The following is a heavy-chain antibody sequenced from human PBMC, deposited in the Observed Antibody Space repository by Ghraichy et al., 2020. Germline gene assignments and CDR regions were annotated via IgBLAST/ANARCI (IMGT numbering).Heavy chain of an antibody. V-gene: IGHV3-23*01. Sequence: LSLTCAASGFSFASYAMSWVRQVPGKGLQWVSGNTGSGETTHYAESVRGRFSISRDNSKSTLFLQMNSLRAEDTAIYYCARHPVSYYDVLSGFYPFDYWDQGTLVTVSS. D-gene: IGHD3-3*01. CDR2: NTGSGETT. CDR3: ARHPVSYYDVLSGFYPFDY. CDR1: GFSFASYA. J-gene: IGHJ4*02.